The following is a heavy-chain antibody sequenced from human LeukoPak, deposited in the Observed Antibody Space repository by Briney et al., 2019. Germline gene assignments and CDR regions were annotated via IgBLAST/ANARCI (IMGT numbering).Heavy chain of an antibody. Sequence: ASVKVSCKASGYTFTSYDINWVRQAPGQGLEWMGWMNPNSGNTGYAQKFQGRVTMTRNTSISTAYMELSSLRSEDTAVYYCARGWASGSYRKSGFDYWGQRTLVTVSS. D-gene: IGHD3-10*01. V-gene: IGHV1-8*01. CDR2: MNPNSGNT. CDR1: GYTFTSYD. CDR3: ARGWASGSYRKSGFDY. J-gene: IGHJ4*02.